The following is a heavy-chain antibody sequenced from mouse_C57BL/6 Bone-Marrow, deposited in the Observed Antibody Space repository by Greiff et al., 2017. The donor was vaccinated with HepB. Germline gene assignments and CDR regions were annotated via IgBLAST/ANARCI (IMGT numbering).Heavy chain of an antibody. J-gene: IGHJ4*01. CDR1: GFSLTSYG. CDR2: LWRGGST. D-gene: IGHD2-4*01. Sequence: VKLMESGPGLVQPSQSLSITCTVSGFSLTSYGVHWVRQSPGKGLEWLGVLWRGGSTDYNAAFMSRLSITKDNSKSQVFFKMNSLQADDTAIYYCAKADYDGIYYYAMDYWGQGTSVTVSS. V-gene: IGHV2-5*01. CDR3: AKADYDGIYYYAMDY.